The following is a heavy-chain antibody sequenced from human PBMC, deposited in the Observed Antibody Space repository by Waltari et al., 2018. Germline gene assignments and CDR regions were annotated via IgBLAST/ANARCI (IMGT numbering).Heavy chain of an antibody. V-gene: IGHV1-69*13. D-gene: IGHD5-12*01. CDR2: IIPIFGTA. Sequence: QVQLVQSGAEVKKPGSSVKVSCKASGGTFSSYAISWVRQAPGQGLEWMGRIIPIFGTANYAQKFQGRVTITADKSTSTAYMELSSLRSEDTAVYYCARLEKDGYNGPGAYYFDYWGQGTLVTVSS. CDR3: ARLEKDGYNGPGAYYFDY. J-gene: IGHJ4*02. CDR1: GGTFSSYA.